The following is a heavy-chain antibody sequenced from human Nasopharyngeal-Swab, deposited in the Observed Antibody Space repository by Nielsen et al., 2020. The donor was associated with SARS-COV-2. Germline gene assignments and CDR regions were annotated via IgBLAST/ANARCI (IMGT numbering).Heavy chain of an antibody. Sequence: SETLSLTCTVSGGSISSGDYYWSWIRQPPGKGLEWIGFIYSSGSTYYNPSLKSRVTISVATSKNQFSLKLSSVTAADTAVYYCARVWYSITIFGVVSRILDYWGQGTLVTVSS. V-gene: IGHV4-30-4*01. CDR1: GGSISSGDYY. J-gene: IGHJ4*02. CDR2: IYSSGST. CDR3: ARVWYSITIFGVVSRILDY. D-gene: IGHD3-3*01.